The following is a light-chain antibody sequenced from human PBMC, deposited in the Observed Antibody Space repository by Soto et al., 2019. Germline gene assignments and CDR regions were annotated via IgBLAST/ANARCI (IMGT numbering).Light chain of an antibody. Sequence: EIVLTQSPATLSLSPGERANLSCRTSQSVSSHFAWYQQKPGQPPRLLISDASNRATGIPARFSGSGSGTDFTLTISRLEPEDFAVYYCQQYGSSLITFGQGTRLEIK. J-gene: IGKJ5*01. CDR2: DAS. V-gene: IGKV3-20*01. CDR1: QSVSSH. CDR3: QQYGSSLIT.